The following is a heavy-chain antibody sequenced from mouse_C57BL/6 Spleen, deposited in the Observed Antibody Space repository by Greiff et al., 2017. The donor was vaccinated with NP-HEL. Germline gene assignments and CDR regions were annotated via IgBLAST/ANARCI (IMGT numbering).Heavy chain of an antibody. CDR2: IRLKSDNYAT. J-gene: IGHJ4*01. CDR1: GFTFSNYW. CDR3: TEDYGGHYAMDY. Sequence: EVKLMESGGGLVQPGGSMKLSCVASGFTFSNYWMNWVRQSPEKGLEWVAQIRLKSDNYATHYAESVKGRFTISRDDSKSSVYLQMNNLRAEDTGIYYCTEDYGGHYAMDYWGQGTSVTVSS. D-gene: IGHD1-1*01. V-gene: IGHV6-3*01.